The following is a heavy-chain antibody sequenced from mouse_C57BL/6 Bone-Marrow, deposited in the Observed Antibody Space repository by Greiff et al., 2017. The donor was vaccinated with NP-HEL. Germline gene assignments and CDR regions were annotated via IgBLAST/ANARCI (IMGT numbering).Heavy chain of an antibody. CDR3: ARWPYYYGSRDFDS. CDR1: GYTFTSYW. CDR2: IDPSDSYT. D-gene: IGHD1-1*01. V-gene: IGHV1-59*01. Sequence: QVQLQQSGAELVRPGTSVKLSCKASGYTFTSYWMHWVKQRPGQGLEWIGVIDPSDSYTNYNQKFKGKATLTVDTSSSTAYMQLSSLTSEDSAVYYCARWPYYYGSRDFDSWGQGTTLTVSS. J-gene: IGHJ2*01.